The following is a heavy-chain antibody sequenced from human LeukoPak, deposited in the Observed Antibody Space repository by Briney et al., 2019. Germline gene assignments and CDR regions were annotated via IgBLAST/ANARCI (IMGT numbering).Heavy chain of an antibody. Sequence: GRSLRLSCAASGFTFSSYWMDWVRQAPGKGLEWVANIKEDGGAKNYVDSVKGGFTISRDNAKDSVYLQMNSLRAEDTALYYCARNRGWQQFDYWGRGTLVTVSS. CDR2: IKEDGGAK. V-gene: IGHV3-7*04. D-gene: IGHD6-13*01. J-gene: IGHJ4*02. CDR3: ARNRGWQQFDY. CDR1: GFTFSSYW.